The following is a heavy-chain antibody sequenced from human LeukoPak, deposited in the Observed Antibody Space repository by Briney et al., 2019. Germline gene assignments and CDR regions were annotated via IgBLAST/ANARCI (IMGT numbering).Heavy chain of an antibody. CDR2: IYYSGST. CDR3: ARGGSSSCYDY. J-gene: IGHJ4*02. CDR1: GGSISSYY. V-gene: IGHV4-59*01. D-gene: IGHD6-13*01. Sequence: PSETLSLTCTVSGGSISSYYWSWIRQPPGKGLEWIGYIYYSGSTNYNPSLKSRVTISVDTSKNQFSLKLSSVTAADTAVYYCARGGSSSCYDYWGQGTLVTVSS.